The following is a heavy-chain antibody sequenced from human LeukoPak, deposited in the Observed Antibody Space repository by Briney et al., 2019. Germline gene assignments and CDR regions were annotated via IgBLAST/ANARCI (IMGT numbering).Heavy chain of an antibody. CDR2: MSYGGSNK. J-gene: IGHJ4*02. CDR1: GFTFSSNG. CDR3: AKDRSRSWSFDY. V-gene: IGHV3-30*18. Sequence: GGSLRLSCAASGFTFSSNGMHWVRQAPGKGLEWVAVMSYGGSNKYYADSVKGRFTISRDNSKNTLYLQMNSLRAEDTAVYYCAKDRSRSWSFDYWGQGTLVTVSS. D-gene: IGHD6-13*01.